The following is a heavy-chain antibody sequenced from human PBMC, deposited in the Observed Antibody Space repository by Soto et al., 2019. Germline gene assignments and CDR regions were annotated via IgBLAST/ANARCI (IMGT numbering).Heavy chain of an antibody. J-gene: IGHJ6*02. CDR1: GYTLTSYD. CDR2: MNPNSGNT. D-gene: IGHD3-10*01. CDR3: AREAYPTWFGAYYYYGMDV. V-gene: IGHV1-8*01. Sequence: QVQLVQSGAEVKKPGASVKVSCKASGYTLTSYDINWVRQATGQGLEWMGWMNPNSGNTGYAQKFQGRVTMTRNTSISTAYMELSSLRSEDTAVYYCAREAYPTWFGAYYYYGMDVWGQGTTVTVSS.